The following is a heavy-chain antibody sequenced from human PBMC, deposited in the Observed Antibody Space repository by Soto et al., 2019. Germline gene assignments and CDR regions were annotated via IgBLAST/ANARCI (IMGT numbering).Heavy chain of an antibody. D-gene: IGHD6-19*01. V-gene: IGHV3-72*01. CDR1: GFTISDHY. J-gene: IGHJ4*02. CDR3: VRLDHSSGWYVDY. Sequence: EVQLVESGGGLVQPGGSLRLSCAASGFTISDHYMDWVRQAPGKGLEWVGRTRNKANNYATEYAASVKGRFTISRDDSKNSLYLQMNSLKTEDTAVYYCVRLDHSSGWYVDYWGQGTLVTVSS. CDR2: TRNKANNYAT.